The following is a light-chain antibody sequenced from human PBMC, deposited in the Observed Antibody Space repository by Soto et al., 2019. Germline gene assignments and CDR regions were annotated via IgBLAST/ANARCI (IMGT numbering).Light chain of an antibody. CDR3: KKLLSYPIT. CDR1: QGISSY. J-gene: IGKJ5*01. Sequence: IQLTQSPSFLSASVVDRFNITFRASQGISSYLAWYTPTPGKAPKLLIYAASTLQSGVPLRFSVIGSGKSGNLTIRSLQPEEGATDYGKKLLSYPITGGQGKRLELK. CDR2: AAS. V-gene: IGKV1-9*01.